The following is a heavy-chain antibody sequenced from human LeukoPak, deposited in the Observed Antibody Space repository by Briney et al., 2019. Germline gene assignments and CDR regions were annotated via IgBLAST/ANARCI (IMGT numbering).Heavy chain of an antibody. J-gene: IGHJ4*02. Sequence: TGGSLRLSCAASGFTFSSYGMGWVRQAPGKGLEWVSSIGSSGGTTKYADSVKGRFTISRDNSKDTLYLQMNNLRAEDMALYYCAQHVGGTGSYSWGQGTLVTVSP. V-gene: IGHV3-23*01. CDR1: GFTFSSYG. CDR3: AQHVGGTGSYS. CDR2: IGSSGGTT. D-gene: IGHD3-10*01.